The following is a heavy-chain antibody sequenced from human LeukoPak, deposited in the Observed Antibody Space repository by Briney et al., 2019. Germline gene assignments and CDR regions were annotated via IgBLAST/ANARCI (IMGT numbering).Heavy chain of an antibody. J-gene: IGHJ4*02. CDR1: GFIFSNNE. D-gene: IGHD3-9*01. CDR3: ARILTGYYVIPDAF. V-gene: IGHV3-48*03. Sequence: GGSLRLSCAASGFIFSNNEMNWVRQAPGKGLEWVSYISSRGDIIYYADSAKGRFTISRDNAKDSLYLQMNNLRAEDTAIYYCARILTGYYVIPDAFWGQGTLVTVSS. CDR2: ISSRGDII.